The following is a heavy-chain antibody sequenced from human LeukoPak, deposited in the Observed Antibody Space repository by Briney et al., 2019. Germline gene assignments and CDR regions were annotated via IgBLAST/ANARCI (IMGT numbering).Heavy chain of an antibody. Sequence: GGSLRLSCAASGFTFSSYSMNWVRPAPGKGLEWVSSISSSSSYIYYADSVKGRFTISRDNAKNSLYLQMNSLRAEDTAVYYCAAGGNPHPFDYWGQGTLVTVSS. CDR3: AAGGNPHPFDY. J-gene: IGHJ4*02. V-gene: IGHV3-21*01. CDR2: ISSSSSYI. D-gene: IGHD3-10*01. CDR1: GFTFSSYS.